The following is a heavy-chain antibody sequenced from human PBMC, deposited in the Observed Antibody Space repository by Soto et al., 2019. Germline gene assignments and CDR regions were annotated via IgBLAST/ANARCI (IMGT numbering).Heavy chain of an antibody. V-gene: IGHV1-2*02. CDR3: AKGGAIVADGTRVYIYNAMDV. D-gene: IGHD5-12*01. J-gene: IGHJ6*02. Sequence: ASVKVSCKASGYTFTGYYVHWVRQAPGQGLEWMGWINPNSGDTYLAQRFQGRVTMNRDTSIGTAYMELRGLTSDDTAEYYCAKGGAIVADGTRVYIYNAMDVWGQGTTVTVSS. CDR2: INPNSGDT. CDR1: GYTFTGYY.